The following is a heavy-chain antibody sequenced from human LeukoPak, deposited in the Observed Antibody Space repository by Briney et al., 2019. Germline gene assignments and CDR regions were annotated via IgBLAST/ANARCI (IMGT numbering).Heavy chain of an antibody. J-gene: IGHJ4*02. V-gene: IGHV3-7*01. CDR3: AGGGGWLVDN. CDR1: GFTLSSYW. Sequence: PGGSLRLSCAASGFTLSSYWMSWVRQAPGKGLEGVANIKQDGSEKKYVDSVKGRFTISRDNAENALYLQMNTLRTEDTAVYYCAGGGGWLVDNWGQGTLVTVSS. D-gene: IGHD6-19*01. CDR2: IKQDGSEK.